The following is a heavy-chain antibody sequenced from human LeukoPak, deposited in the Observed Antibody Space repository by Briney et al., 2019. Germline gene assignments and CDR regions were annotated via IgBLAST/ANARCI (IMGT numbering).Heavy chain of an antibody. CDR3: ARGVEPLAANTLAY. CDR1: GFTVITND. Sequence: GGALRLSRAASGFTVITNDMTWVRQAPGKGLEWVSVLYSDGDTKYADSVQGRFTISRDNSKNTLYLEMNSLSPDDTAVYYCARGVEPLAANTLAYWGQGTLVTVSS. V-gene: IGHV3-53*01. J-gene: IGHJ4*02. CDR2: LYSDGDT. D-gene: IGHD1-14*01.